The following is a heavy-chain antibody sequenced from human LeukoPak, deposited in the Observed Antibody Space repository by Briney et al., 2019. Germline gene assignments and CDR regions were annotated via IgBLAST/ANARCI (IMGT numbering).Heavy chain of an antibody. CDR2: IDWDDDK. V-gene: IGHV2-70*11. CDR1: GFSLSTSGMC. Sequence: SGPALVKPTQTLTLTCTFSGFSLSTSGMCVSWIRQPPGKALEWLARIDWDDDKYYSTSLKTRLTISKDTSKNQVVLTMTNMDPVDTATYYCARMRAYCSSTSCYPAYYFDYWGQGTLVTVSS. CDR3: ARMRAYCSSTSCYPAYYFDY. J-gene: IGHJ4*02. D-gene: IGHD2-2*01.